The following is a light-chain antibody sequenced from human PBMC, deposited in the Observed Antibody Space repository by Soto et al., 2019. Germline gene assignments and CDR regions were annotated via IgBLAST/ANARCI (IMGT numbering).Light chain of an antibody. Sequence: ELVLTQSPGTLSLSPGARAPLSCRASQSVSNNYLAWYQQKPGQAPRLLIYGASNRATGIPDRFSGSGSGTEFTLTISRLEPEDSAVDDCQQYGSSGTFGQGTKVDIK. CDR1: QSVSNNY. J-gene: IGKJ1*01. CDR3: QQYGSSGT. V-gene: IGKV3-20*01. CDR2: GAS.